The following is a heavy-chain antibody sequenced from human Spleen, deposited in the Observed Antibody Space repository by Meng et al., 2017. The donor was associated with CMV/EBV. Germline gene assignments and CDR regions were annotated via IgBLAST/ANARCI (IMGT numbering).Heavy chain of an antibody. CDR3: VRDRNYGVYLGSDY. V-gene: IGHV3-9*01. CDR2: ISWNSGNM. Sequence: GGSLRLSCVASGFTFDDHAMRWVRQAPGKGLEWVSGISWNSGNMGYADSVKGRFTISRDNAKNSLYLQMDNLGTEDTALYYCVRDRNYGVYLGSDYWGQGTLVTVS. J-gene: IGHJ4*02. D-gene: IGHD4-17*01. CDR1: GFTFDDHA.